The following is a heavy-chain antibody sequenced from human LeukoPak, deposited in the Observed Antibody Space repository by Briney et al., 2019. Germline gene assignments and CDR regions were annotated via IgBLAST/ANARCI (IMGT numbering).Heavy chain of an antibody. V-gene: IGHV3-23*01. D-gene: IGHD5-18*01. CDR3: ARARSSYGYGDAFDI. CDR1: GFTFTSYG. CDR2: ISGSGGST. J-gene: IGHJ3*02. Sequence: GGSLRLSCAASGFTFTSYGMSWVRQAPGKGLEWVSAISGSGGSTYYADSVKGRFTISRDNSKNTLYLQMNSLRAEDTAVYYCARARSSYGYGDAFDIWGQGTMVTVSS.